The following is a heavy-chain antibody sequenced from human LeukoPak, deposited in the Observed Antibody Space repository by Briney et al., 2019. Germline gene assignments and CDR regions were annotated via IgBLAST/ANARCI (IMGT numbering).Heavy chain of an antibody. CDR1: GYTFTNFD. V-gene: IGHV1-8*02. J-gene: IGHJ4*02. D-gene: IGHD4-11*01. Sequence: ASVKVSCKASGYTFTNFDINWVRQATGQGLEWMGWMSPNTGNADYAQKFQDRVTITWDASISTAYMDLSSLRSEDTAVYYCARVGYSNSYDYWGQGTLVTVSS. CDR3: ARVGYSNSYDY. CDR2: MSPNTGNA.